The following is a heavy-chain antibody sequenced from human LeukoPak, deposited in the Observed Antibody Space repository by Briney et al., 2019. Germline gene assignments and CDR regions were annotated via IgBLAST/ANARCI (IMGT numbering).Heavy chain of an antibody. J-gene: IGHJ3*01. Sequence: GGSLRLSCAASDFPFSNYWMNWVRQVRGERLTWVSRISSDGTKIVYAASVKGRFTISRDNAKNTLSLRMNTLGVEDTAIYYCVRDSPRAFDLWGRGTMVTVS. CDR3: VRDSPRAFDL. CDR1: DFPFSNYW. V-gene: IGHV3-74*01. CDR2: ISSDGTKI.